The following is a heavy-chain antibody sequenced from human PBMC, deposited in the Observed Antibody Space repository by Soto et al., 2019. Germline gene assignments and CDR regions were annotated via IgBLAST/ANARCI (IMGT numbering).Heavy chain of an antibody. J-gene: IGHJ4*02. CDR1: GFTFSTSW. CDR2: INSDGRNT. D-gene: IGHD6-19*01. CDR3: ARLLAVAGINY. V-gene: IGHV3-74*01. Sequence: EVQLVESGGGLVQPGGSLGPSGEAPGFTFSTSWFTWFPQVPGKGLVWVSRINSDGRNTSYADFVKGRFTISRDNAKNTLYLQMDSLGAEDTAVYYCARLLAVAGINYWGQGTLVTVSS.